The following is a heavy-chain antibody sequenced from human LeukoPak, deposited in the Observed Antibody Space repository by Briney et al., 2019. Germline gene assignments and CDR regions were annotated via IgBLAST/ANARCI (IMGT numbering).Heavy chain of an antibody. Sequence: SETLSLTCTVSGGSIISYYWSWIRQPAGKGLEWIGRIYTSGSTNYNPSLKSRVTMSIDTSKNQFSLKLTSVTAADTAVYYCAWVSRFLEWPDYWGQGTLVTVSS. V-gene: IGHV4-4*07. CDR3: AWVSRFLEWPDY. D-gene: IGHD3-3*01. CDR1: GGSIISYY. J-gene: IGHJ4*02. CDR2: IYTSGST.